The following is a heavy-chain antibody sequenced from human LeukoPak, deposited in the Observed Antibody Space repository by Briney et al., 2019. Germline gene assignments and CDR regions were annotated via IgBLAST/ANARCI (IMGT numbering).Heavy chain of an antibody. CDR3: ARQYRDISGYYFFDY. CDR2: VYYSGST. D-gene: IGHD3-22*01. V-gene: IGHV4-39*01. Sequence: ASETLSLTCTVYGGSISNRDYYWGWIRQPPGKGLEWIGSVYYSGSTHYNPSLKSRFTISVNMSRNQFSLKLSSVTAADPALYFCARQYRDISGYYFFDYWGQGTLITVSS. J-gene: IGHJ4*02. CDR1: GGSISNRDYY.